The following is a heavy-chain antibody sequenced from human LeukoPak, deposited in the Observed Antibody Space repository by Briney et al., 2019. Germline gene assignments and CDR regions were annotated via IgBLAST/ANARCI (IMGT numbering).Heavy chain of an antibody. D-gene: IGHD2-2*02. J-gene: IGHJ4*02. CDR3: ARLHGYCSSTSCYNPFDY. CDR1: GGSISSYY. Sequence: PSETLSLTCTVSGGSISSYYWSWIRQPPGKGLEWIGYIYYSGSTNYNPSLKSRVTISVDTSKNQFSLKLSSVTAADTAVYYCARLHGYCSSTSCYNPFDYWGQGTLVTVSS. V-gene: IGHV4-59*08. CDR2: IYYSGST.